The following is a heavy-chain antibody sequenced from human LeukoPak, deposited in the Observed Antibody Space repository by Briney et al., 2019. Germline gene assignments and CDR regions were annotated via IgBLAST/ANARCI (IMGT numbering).Heavy chain of an antibody. J-gene: IGHJ5*02. Sequence: SETLSLTCTVSGGSISSGGYYWSWIRQHPGKGLEWIGYIYYSGSTYYNPSLKSRVTISVDTSKNQFSLKLSSVTAADTAVDYCARVGSCSSTSCYDWFDPWGQGTLVTVSS. CDR1: GGSISSGGYY. V-gene: IGHV4-31*03. CDR3: ARVGSCSSTSCYDWFDP. CDR2: IYYSGST. D-gene: IGHD2-2*01.